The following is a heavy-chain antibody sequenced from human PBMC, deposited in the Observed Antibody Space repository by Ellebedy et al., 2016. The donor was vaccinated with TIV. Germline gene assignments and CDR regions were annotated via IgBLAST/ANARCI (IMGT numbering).Heavy chain of an antibody. CDR2: IFLRDSTT. CDR3: AGARNGDYSFDS. D-gene: IGHD2-21*02. Sequence: GESLKISXQGSGDRFSTYWIGWVRQMPGEGLEWMGIIFLRDSTTKYSPSFQGQVTISADTSINTAYLQWDSLTTSDTATYYCAGARNGDYSFDSWGQGTLVAVST. V-gene: IGHV5-51*01. J-gene: IGHJ4*02. CDR1: GDRFSTYW.